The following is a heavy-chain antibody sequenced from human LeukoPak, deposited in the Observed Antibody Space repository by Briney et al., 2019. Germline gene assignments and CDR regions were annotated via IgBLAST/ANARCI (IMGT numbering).Heavy chain of an antibody. D-gene: IGHD6-13*01. CDR1: GFTFSSYA. CDR3: ASPREVRGYSSSWLPPFDY. CDR2: ISSSGSTI. J-gene: IGHJ4*02. V-gene: IGHV3-48*03. Sequence: PGGSLRLSCAASGFTFSSYAMNWVRQAPGKGLEWVSYISSSGSTIYYADSVKGRFTVSRDNAKNSLYLQMNSLRAEDTAVYYCASPREVRGYSSSWLPPFDYWGQGTLVTVSS.